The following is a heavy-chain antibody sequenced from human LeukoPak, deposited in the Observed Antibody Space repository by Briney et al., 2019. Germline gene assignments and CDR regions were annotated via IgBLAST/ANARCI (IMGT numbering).Heavy chain of an antibody. CDR1: GGSISGYY. CDR2: IYYSGST. CDR3: ARDRGGSIVARSVWFDP. V-gene: IGHV4-39*07. Sequence: SETLSLTCSVSGGSISGYYWGWIRQPPGKELEWIGSIYYSGSTYYNPSLKSRVTISVDTSKNQFSLKLSSVTAADTAVYYCARDRGGSIVARSVWFDPWGQGTLVTVSS. D-gene: IGHD6-6*01. J-gene: IGHJ5*02.